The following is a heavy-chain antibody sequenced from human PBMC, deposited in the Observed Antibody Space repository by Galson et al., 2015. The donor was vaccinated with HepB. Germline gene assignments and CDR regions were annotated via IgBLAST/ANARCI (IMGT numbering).Heavy chain of an antibody. Sequence: SLRLSCAASGFTASSYYMNWVRQAPGKGLEWVSIIYSGGVTYYADSVKGRFTISRDHSKNTLYLQMNSLRTEDTAVYYCARDEYSLIPWNYYGMDVWGQGTTVTVSS. V-gene: IGHV3-66*02. J-gene: IGHJ6*02. CDR3: ARDEYSLIPWNYYGMDV. CDR1: GFTASSYY. CDR2: IYSGGVT. D-gene: IGHD4-11*01.